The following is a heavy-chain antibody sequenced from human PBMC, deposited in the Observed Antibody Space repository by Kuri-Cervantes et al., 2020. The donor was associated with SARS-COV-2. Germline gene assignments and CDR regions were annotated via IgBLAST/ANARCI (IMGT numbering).Heavy chain of an antibody. Sequence: ASVKVSCKASGYTFTSYGISWVRQAPGQGLEWMGWISAYNGNTNYAQKLQGRVTMTTDTSTSTAYMELRSLRSDDTAVYYCARGRTRTGTTVYFDYWGQGTLVTVSS. CDR1: GYTFTSYG. V-gene: IGHV1-18*04. CDR3: ARGRTRTGTTVYFDY. D-gene: IGHD1-7*01. J-gene: IGHJ4*02. CDR2: ISAYNGNT.